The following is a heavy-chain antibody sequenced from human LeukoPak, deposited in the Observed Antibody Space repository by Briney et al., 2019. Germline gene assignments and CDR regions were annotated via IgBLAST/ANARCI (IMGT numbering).Heavy chain of an antibody. CDR1: GGSISSYY. CDR2: IYYIGST. Sequence: SETLSLTCTVSGGSISSYYWSWIRQPPGKGLEWIGYIYYIGSTNYNPSLKSRVTISVDTSKNQFSLKLSSVTAADTAVYYCARDLTYYYGSGSTNCYYYGMDVWGQGTTVTVSS. CDR3: ARDLTYYYGSGSTNCYYYGMDV. J-gene: IGHJ6*02. V-gene: IGHV4-59*01. D-gene: IGHD3-10*01.